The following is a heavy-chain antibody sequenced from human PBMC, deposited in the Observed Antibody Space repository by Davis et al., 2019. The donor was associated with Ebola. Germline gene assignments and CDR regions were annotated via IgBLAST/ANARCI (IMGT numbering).Heavy chain of an antibody. CDR1: GFTFSSYW. V-gene: IGHV3-7*01. Sequence: PGGSLRLSCAASGFTFSSYWMSWVRQAPGKGLEWVANIKQDGSDKNYVDSVKGRFTISRDNAKNSLYLQMNNLRDEDTAVYCCARDYNYSFDYWGQGALVTVSS. D-gene: IGHD5-24*01. J-gene: IGHJ4*02. CDR3: ARDYNYSFDY. CDR2: IKQDGSDK.